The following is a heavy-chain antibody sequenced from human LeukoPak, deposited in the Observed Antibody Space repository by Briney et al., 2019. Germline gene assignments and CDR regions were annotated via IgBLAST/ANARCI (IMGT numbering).Heavy chain of an antibody. V-gene: IGHV3-30-3*01. CDR1: GFTFSNYA. CDR2: ISYDGGNK. CDR3: AREYTSRFDY. J-gene: IGHJ4*02. Sequence: GGSLRLSCAASGFTFSNYAVHWVRQAPGKGLEWVAVISYDGGNKYYADSVKGRFTISRDNSKNTLYLQMNSLRAEDTAVYYCAREYTSRFDYWGQGTLVTVSS. D-gene: IGHD2-2*01.